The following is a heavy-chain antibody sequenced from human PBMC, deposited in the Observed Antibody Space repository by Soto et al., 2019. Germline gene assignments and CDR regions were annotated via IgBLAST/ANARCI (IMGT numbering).Heavy chain of an antibody. D-gene: IGHD3-10*01. CDR2: INHSGST. CDR3: ARDRGTMVRGVMDV. CDR1: GGSFSGYY. V-gene: IGHV4-34*01. J-gene: IGHJ6*04. Sequence: QVQLQQWGAGLLKPSETLSLTCAVYGGSFSGYYWSWIRQPPGKGLEWIGEINHSGSTNYNPSLKSRVIISVDTSKNQFSLKLSSVTAADTAVYYCARDRGTMVRGVMDVWGKGTTVTVSS.